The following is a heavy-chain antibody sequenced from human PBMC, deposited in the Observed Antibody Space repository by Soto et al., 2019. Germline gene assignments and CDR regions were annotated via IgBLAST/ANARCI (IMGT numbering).Heavy chain of an antibody. CDR2: IYYSGST. CDR3: ARLSREGGAYYYDSSGYHPLHWFDP. D-gene: IGHD3-22*01. Sequence: SETLSLTCTVSGGSISSYYWSWIRQPPGKGLEWIGYIYYSGSTNYNPSLKSRVTISVDTSKNQFSLKLSSVTAADTAVYYCARLSREGGAYYYDSSGYHPLHWFDPWGQGTLVTVS. CDR1: GGSISSYY. J-gene: IGHJ5*02. V-gene: IGHV4-59*08.